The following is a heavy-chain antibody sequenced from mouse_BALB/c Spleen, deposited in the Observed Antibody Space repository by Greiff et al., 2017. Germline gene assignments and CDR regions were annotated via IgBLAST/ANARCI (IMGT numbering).Heavy chain of an antibody. CDR1: GFNIKDTY. Sequence: EVQLQQSGAELVKPGASVKLSCTASGFNIKDTYMHWVKQRPEQGLEWIGRIDPANGNTKYDPKFQGKATITADTSSNTAYLQLSSLTSEDTAVYYCAPITTVVPDYWGQGTTLTVSS. D-gene: IGHD1-1*01. V-gene: IGHV14-3*02. CDR3: APITTVVPDY. J-gene: IGHJ2*01. CDR2: IDPANGNT.